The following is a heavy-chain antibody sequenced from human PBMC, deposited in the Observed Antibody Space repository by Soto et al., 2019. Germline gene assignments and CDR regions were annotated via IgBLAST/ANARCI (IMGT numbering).Heavy chain of an antibody. CDR2: ISWDGGST. CDR3: AKDYYDFWSGSFYYYGMDV. CDR1: GFTFDDYA. V-gene: IGHV3-43D*04. D-gene: IGHD3-3*01. Sequence: GGTLRFSCAASGFTFDDYAMHWVRQAPGKGLEWVSLISWDGGSTYYADSVKGRFTISRDNSKNSLYLQMNSLRAEDTALYYCAKDYYDFWSGSFYYYGMDVWGQGTTVTVSS. J-gene: IGHJ6*02.